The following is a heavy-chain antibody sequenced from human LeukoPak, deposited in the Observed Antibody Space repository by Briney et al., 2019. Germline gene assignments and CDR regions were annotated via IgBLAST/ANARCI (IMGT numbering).Heavy chain of an antibody. Sequence: SQTLSLTCATSGDSVSSNTAAWTWIRQSPSRGLEWLGRTYYRSKWYNDYAVSVKSRITINPDTSKNQFSLQLNSVTPEDTAVYYCARGPVALDYWGQGTLVTVSS. CDR2: TYYRSKWYN. CDR3: ARGPVALDY. CDR1: GDSVSSNTAA. V-gene: IGHV6-1*01. D-gene: IGHD6-19*01. J-gene: IGHJ4*02.